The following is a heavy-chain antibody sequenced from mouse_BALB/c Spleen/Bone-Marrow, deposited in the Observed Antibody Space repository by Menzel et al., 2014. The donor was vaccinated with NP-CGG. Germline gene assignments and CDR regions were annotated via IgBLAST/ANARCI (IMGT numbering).Heavy chain of an antibody. V-gene: IGHV14-3*02. D-gene: IGHD2-4*01. CDR2: IDPANGNT. J-gene: IGHJ2*01. CDR3: ARLITTDY. CDR1: GFNIKDTY. Sequence: VQLQQSGAELVKLGASVTLSCTASGFNIKDTYMHWVKQRPEQGLEWIGRIDPANGNTKYDPKFQGKATITADTSSNTAYLQLSSLTSEDTAVYYCARLITTDYWGQGTTLTISS.